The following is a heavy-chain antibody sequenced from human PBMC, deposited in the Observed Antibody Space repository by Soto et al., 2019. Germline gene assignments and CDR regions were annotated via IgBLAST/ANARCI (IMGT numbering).Heavy chain of an antibody. Sequence: GGSLRLSCAASGFTFSDYYMSWIRQAPGKGLEWVSYISSSGSTIYYADSVKGRFTISRDNAKNSLYLQMNSLRAEDTAVYYCARDPYSIAVAGTGVDYWGQGTLVTVSS. V-gene: IGHV3-11*01. D-gene: IGHD6-19*01. J-gene: IGHJ4*02. CDR3: ARDPYSIAVAGTGVDY. CDR2: ISSSGSTI. CDR1: GFTFSDYY.